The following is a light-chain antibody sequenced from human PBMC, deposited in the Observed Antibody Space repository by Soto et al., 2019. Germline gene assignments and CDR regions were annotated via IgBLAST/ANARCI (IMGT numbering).Light chain of an antibody. J-gene: IGLJ7*01. Sequence: QSALTQPASVSGSRGQSITISCTGTSSDVGGYNYVYWYQQHPGKAPKLIIYNFLNRPSGVSNRFSGSKSGNTASLTISGLQAEDEADYYCSSYTSRSTVVFGGGTQLTVL. CDR2: NFL. CDR1: SSDVGGYNY. CDR3: SSYTSRSTVV. V-gene: IGLV2-14*03.